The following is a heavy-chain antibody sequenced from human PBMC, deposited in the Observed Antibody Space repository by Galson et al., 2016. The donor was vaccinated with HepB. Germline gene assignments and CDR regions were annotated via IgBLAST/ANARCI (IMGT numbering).Heavy chain of an antibody. D-gene: IGHD1-7*01. CDR2: IYHSGTT. CDR1: GGSISSCNGY. CDR3: ARDAGNRGVYNNGTVGDFFDY. V-gene: IGHV4-39*07. J-gene: IGHJ4*02. Sequence: SETLSLTCTVSGGSISSCNGYWGWVRQPPGKGLEWIGEIYHSGTTYYNPSLKSRATISRDKSKNEFSLYLRSVTAADTAVYFCARDAGNRGVYNNGTVGDFFDYWGQGTLVTVSS.